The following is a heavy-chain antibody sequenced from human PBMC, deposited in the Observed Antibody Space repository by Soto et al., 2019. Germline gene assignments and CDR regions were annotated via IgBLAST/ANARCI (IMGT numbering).Heavy chain of an antibody. CDR2: IFVTSSPI. V-gene: IGHV3-48*04. Sequence: EVQLVESGGGLVQPGGSLRLSCVASGFTFSSYSMVWVRQAPGKGLEWISYIFVTSSPIYYADSVKGRFTVSRDNTQNSLFLLMNSLRAEDTAIYYCARDKDWAFDYWGQGPLVTVPS. J-gene: IGHJ4*02. CDR1: GFTFSSYS. CDR3: ARDKDWAFDY. D-gene: IGHD3-9*01.